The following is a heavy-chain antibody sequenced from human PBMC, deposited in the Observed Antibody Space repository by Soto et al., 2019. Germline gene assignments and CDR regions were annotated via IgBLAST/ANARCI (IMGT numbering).Heavy chain of an antibody. CDR2: IIPTSGIP. CDR3: ARDSDYANWLDP. Sequence: SVKVSCKASGGTFSSYTVNWVRQAPGQGLEWMGRIIPTSGIPNYAQKFQGRVTFTADKATSTDYMGLSSLRSEDTAVYYCARDSDYANWLDPWGQGTQVTVPQ. CDR1: GGTFSSYT. D-gene: IGHD3-16*01. V-gene: IGHV1-69*04. J-gene: IGHJ5*02.